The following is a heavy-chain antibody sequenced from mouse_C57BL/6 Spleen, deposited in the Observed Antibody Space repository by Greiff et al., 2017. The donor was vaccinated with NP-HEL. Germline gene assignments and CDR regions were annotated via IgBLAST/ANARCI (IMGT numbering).Heavy chain of an antibody. J-gene: IGHJ3*01. CDR1: GFNIKDDY. CDR3: TFGTGRCAY. V-gene: IGHV14-4*01. CDR2: IDPENGDT. Sequence: EVKLVESGAELVRPGASVKLSCTASGFNIKDDYMHWVKQRPEQGLEWIGWIDPENGDTEYASKFQGKATITADTSSNTAYLQLSSLTSEDTAVYYCTFGTGRCAYWGQGTLVTVSA. D-gene: IGHD4-1*01.